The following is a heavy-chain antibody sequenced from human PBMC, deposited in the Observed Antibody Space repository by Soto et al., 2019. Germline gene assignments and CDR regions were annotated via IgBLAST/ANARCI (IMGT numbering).Heavy chain of an antibody. CDR3: GVDKPMVTDSYYCMDV. D-gene: IGHD5-18*01. J-gene: IGHJ6*02. V-gene: IGHV1-18*04. CDR1: GYTFTSYG. Sequence: ASVKVSFKASGYTFTSYGFTWVRQAPGHGLEWMGWISAYTGNTNYSQKLQGRVTMTTDTFTGTAYMELRSLTSDDTAVYYCGVDKPMVTDSYYCMDVWGQGTTVTVSS. CDR2: ISAYTGNT.